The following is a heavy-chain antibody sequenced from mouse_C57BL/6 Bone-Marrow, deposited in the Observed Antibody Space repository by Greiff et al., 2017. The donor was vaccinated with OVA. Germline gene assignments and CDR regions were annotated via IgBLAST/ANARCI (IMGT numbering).Heavy chain of an antibody. CDR2: IDPNSGGT. J-gene: IGHJ1*03. CDR1: GYTFTSYW. CDR3: ARLGYDGYYDWYFDV. V-gene: IGHV1-72*01. D-gene: IGHD2-3*01. Sequence: QVQLQQSGAELARPGASVKLSCKASGYTFTSYWMHWVKQRPGRGLEWIGRIDPNSGGTKYNEKFKSKATLTVDKPSSTAYMQLSSLTSEDSAVYYCARLGYDGYYDWYFDVWGTGTTVTVSS.